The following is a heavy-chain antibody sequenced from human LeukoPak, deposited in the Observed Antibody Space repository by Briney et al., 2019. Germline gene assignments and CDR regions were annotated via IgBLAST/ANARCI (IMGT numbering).Heavy chain of an antibody. CDR1: GYSISSGYY. J-gene: IGHJ6*03. CDR2: IYHRGST. V-gene: IGHV4-38-2*01. Sequence: PSETLSLTCAVSGYSISSGYYWGWIRQPPGKGLEWIGSIYHRGSTYYNPSLKSRVTVSVDTPKNLFSLKLSSVTAADTAVYYCARGSTVTTEYYYMDVWGKGTTVTVSS. CDR3: ARGSTVTTEYYYMDV. D-gene: IGHD4-17*01.